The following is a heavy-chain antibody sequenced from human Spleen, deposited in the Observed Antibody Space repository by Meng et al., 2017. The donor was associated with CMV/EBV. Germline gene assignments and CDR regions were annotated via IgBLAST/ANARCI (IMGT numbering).Heavy chain of an antibody. V-gene: IGHV3-23*01. CDR1: GFTFSSYA. Sequence: GESLKISCAASGFTFSSYAMNWVRQAPGKGLEWVSAISGSGGSTYYADSVKGRFTISRDNSRNTLYLQMDSLRAEDTAVYYCAKRTTDYWGQGTLVTVSS. CDR3: AKRTTDY. J-gene: IGHJ4*02. D-gene: IGHD1-7*01. CDR2: ISGSGGST.